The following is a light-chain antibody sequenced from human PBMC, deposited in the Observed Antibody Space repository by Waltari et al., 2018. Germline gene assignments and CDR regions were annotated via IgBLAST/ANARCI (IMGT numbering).Light chain of an antibody. Sequence: QSALTQSASVSGSPGQSITISCTGTSSDFAVFNYVSWYQQHPGKAPQLMIYDVSKRPSGVSNRFSGSKSDNTASLTISGLQAEDEADYYCSSYTSTWVFGGGTKLTVL. J-gene: IGLJ3*02. CDR3: SSYTSTWV. CDR2: DVS. V-gene: IGLV2-14*01. CDR1: SSDFAVFNY.